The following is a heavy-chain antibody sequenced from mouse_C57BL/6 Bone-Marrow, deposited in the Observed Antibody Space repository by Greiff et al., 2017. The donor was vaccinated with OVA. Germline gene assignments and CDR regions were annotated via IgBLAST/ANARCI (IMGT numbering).Heavy chain of an antibody. CDR3: ARGGIPYYAMDD. V-gene: IGHV1-63*01. J-gene: IGHJ4*01. Sequence: QVQLQQSGAELVRPGTSVKMSCKASGYTFTNYWIGWAKQRPGHGLEWIGDIYPGGGYTNYNEKFKGKATLTADKSSSTAYMQCSSMTSEDSAIYYCARGGIPYYAMDDWGQGTSVTVSS. CDR2: IYPGGGYT. CDR1: GYTFTNYW.